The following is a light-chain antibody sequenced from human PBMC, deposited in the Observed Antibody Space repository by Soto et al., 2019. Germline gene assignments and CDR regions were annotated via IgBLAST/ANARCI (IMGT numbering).Light chain of an antibody. Sequence: EIVLTQSPVTLSVSPGERATLSCTASQRIGSNLAWYQQKPGQAPRLLIYGASTRAIDIPDTFSGTGSATAFTLTISSLQSDDVAVYYCQQYYDWPQTFGQGTKVDIK. CDR1: QRIGSN. CDR2: GAS. V-gene: IGKV3-15*01. J-gene: IGKJ1*01. CDR3: QQYYDWPQT.